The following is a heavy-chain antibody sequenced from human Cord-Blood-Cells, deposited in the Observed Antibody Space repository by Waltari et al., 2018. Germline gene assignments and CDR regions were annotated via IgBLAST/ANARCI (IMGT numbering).Heavy chain of an antibody. CDR3: ARGRRGAGDY. J-gene: IGHJ4*02. V-gene: IGHV4-34*01. D-gene: IGHD6-19*01. CDR2: INHSGST. Sequence: QVQLQQWGVGLLKPSETLSLTCAAYGGSFSGYYWSWIRQPPGKGLEWIGEINHSGSTNYNPSLKSRVTISVDTSKNQFSLKLSSVTAADTAVYYCARGRRGAGDYWGQGTLVTVSS. CDR1: GGSFSGYY.